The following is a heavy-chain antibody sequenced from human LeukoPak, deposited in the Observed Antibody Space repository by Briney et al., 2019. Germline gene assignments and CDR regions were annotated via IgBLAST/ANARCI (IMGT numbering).Heavy chain of an antibody. CDR2: MRGSGDNT. Sequence: PGGSLRLSCAASGFTFSNYAMSWVRQAPGKGLEWVSSMRGSGDNTYYADSVKGRFTISRDNSKNTLYLQMNSLRAEDTAVYYCAKDGLGIWSRGYFDYWGQGTLVTVSS. CDR3: AKDGLGIWSRGYFDY. J-gene: IGHJ4*02. V-gene: IGHV3-23*01. CDR1: GFTFSNYA. D-gene: IGHD7-27*01.